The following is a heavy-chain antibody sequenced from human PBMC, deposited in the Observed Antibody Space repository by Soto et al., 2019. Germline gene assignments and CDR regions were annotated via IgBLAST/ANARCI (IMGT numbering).Heavy chain of an antibody. J-gene: IGHJ6*02. CDR2: IYYSGST. CDR1: GGSISSSSYY. D-gene: IGHD1-20*01. V-gene: IGHV4-61*05. CDR3: ARYKSNYYYGMDV. Sequence: SETLSLTCTDSGGSISSSSYYWGWIRQPPGKGLEWIGYIYYSGSTNYNPSLKSRVTISVDTSKNQFSLKLSSVTAADTAVYYCARYKSNYYYGMDVWGQGTTDTVSS.